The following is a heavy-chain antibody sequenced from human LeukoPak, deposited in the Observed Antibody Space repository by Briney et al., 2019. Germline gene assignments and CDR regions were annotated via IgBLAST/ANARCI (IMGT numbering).Heavy chain of an antibody. CDR3: ARDVQIDY. CDR1: GFTFSSYT. D-gene: IGHD1-1*01. Sequence: GGSLRLSCAASGFTFSSYTMNCVRQAPGKGLEWVSSIRSSGSYIYYADSVKGRFTISRGNAENSLYLQMNSLRAEDTAVYYCARDVQIDYWGQGTLVTVSS. CDR2: IRSSGSYI. V-gene: IGHV3-21*01. J-gene: IGHJ4*02.